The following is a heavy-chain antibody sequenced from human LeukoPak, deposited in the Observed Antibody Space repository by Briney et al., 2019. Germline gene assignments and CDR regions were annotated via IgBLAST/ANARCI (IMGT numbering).Heavy chain of an antibody. V-gene: IGHV4-39*01. CDR2: IYYSGST. D-gene: IGHD1-26*01. CDR3: ARGRSGSLDY. CDR1: GGPISSSSYY. J-gene: IGHJ4*02. Sequence: SETLSLTCTVSGGPISSSSYYWGWIRQPPGKGLEWIGSIYYSGSTYYNPSLKSRVTISVDTSKNQFSLKLSSVTAADTAVYYCARGRSGSLDYWGQGTLVTVSS.